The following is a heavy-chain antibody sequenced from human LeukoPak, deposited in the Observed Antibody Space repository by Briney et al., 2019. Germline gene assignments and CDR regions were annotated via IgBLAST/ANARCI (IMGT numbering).Heavy chain of an antibody. CDR3: ARDLSSSSSWFDP. CDR1: GASISSYY. D-gene: IGHD6-6*01. CDR2: IYYSGST. V-gene: IGHV4-59*01. Sequence: PSETLSLTCTVSGASISSYYWSWIRHPPGKGLEWIGYIYYSGSTNYNPSLKSRVTISVDTSKNQFSLKLSSVTAADTAVYYCARDLSSSSSWFDPWGQGTLVTVSS. J-gene: IGHJ5*02.